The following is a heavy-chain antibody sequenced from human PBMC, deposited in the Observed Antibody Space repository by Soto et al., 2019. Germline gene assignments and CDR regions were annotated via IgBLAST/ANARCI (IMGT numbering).Heavy chain of an antibody. Sequence: GGSLRLSCVASGFTFKNYDMYWVRQVPGQGLEWVSGIGTLHDTSYSAAVAGRFFVSREKGRDSLYLQMNSLRVGDSGVYFCARGRSNDFSSSPPPRFDPWGRGTLVTVSS. CDR2: IGTLHDT. D-gene: IGHD2-21*02. CDR3: ARGRSNDFSSSPPPRFDP. CDR1: GFTFKNYD. V-gene: IGHV3-13*01. J-gene: IGHJ5*02.